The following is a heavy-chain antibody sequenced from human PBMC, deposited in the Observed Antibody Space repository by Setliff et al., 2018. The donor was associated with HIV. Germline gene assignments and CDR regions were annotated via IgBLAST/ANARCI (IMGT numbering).Heavy chain of an antibody. CDR2: IFNTGST. J-gene: IGHJ4*02. V-gene: IGHV4-30-4*08. CDR3: ARMSVSAAVYFDS. D-gene: IGHD6-25*01. CDR1: GGSVGSGSYY. Sequence: SETLSLTCTVSGGSVGSGSYYWSWIRQSPGKGLEWIGYIFNTGSTYYKSSLASRLTMSIDTSRNQFSLKLRSVTAADTAVFYCARMSVSAAVYFDSWGQGTLVTVSS.